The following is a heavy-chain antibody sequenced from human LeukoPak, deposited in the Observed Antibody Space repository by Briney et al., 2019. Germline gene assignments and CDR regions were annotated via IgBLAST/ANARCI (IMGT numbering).Heavy chain of an antibody. CDR1: GFTFSSYG. Sequence: PGGSLRLSCAASGFTFSSYGMHWVRQAPGKGLEWVAVIWYDGSNKYYADSVKGRFTISGDNSKNTLYLQMNSLRAEDTAVYYCAKEGGYPLGGFDYWGQGTLVTVSS. CDR2: IWYDGSNK. V-gene: IGHV3-33*06. CDR3: AKEGGYPLGGFDY. J-gene: IGHJ4*02. D-gene: IGHD5-12*01.